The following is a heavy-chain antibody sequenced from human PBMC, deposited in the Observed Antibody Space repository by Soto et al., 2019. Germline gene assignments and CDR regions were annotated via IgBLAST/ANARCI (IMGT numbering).Heavy chain of an antibody. CDR2: IPSRGRP. CDR3: VRDQYSGYDFAL. V-gene: IGHV4-30-4*01. Sequence: SLTCSVSGASIAGGSYYWSWVRQPPGKGLEWIGYIPSRGRPFYNPSLTSRGTISADSSKNQLSLQLTSVTAADTAVYYCVRDQYSGYDFALWGQGTLVT. D-gene: IGHD5-12*01. J-gene: IGHJ5*02. CDR1: GASIAGGSYY.